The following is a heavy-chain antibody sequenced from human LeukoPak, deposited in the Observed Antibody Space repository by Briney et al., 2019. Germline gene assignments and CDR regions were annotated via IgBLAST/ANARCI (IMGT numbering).Heavy chain of an antibody. CDR2: IYYSGST. J-gene: IGHJ4*02. D-gene: IGHD2-2*01. CDR1: GGSISSYF. Sequence: SETLSLTCTVSGGSISSYFWSWIRQPPGKGLAGIGYIYYSGSTNYNPSLKSRVTISVDTSKNQFSLKLSSVTAADTAVYYCARDLSHCSSTSCYDYWGQGTLVTVSS. V-gene: IGHV4-59*01. CDR3: ARDLSHCSSTSCYDY.